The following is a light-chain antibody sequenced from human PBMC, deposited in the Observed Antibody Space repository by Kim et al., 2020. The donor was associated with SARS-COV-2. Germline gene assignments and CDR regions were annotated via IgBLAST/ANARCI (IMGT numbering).Light chain of an antibody. V-gene: IGKV1-13*02. J-gene: IGKJ5*01. CDR1: QGISSA. CDR3: QQFNSYPIT. CDR2: DAS. Sequence: AIRLTQSPSSLSASVGDRVTITCRAGQGISSALAWYQQKPGKAPKLLIYDASSLESGVPSRFSGSGSGTDFTLTISSLQPEDFATYYCQQFNSYPITFGQGTRLEIK.